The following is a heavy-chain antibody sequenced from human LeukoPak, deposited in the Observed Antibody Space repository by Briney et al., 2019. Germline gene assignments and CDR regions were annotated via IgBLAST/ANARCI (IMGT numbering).Heavy chain of an antibody. CDR2: INSDGSSA. Sequence: GGSLRLSCAASGFTFKSYWMHWVRQAPGKGLVWVSRINSDGSSASYADFVKGRFTVSRDNAKNTLYLQMNSLRAEDTAVYYCARGYGEQDYWGQGTLVTVSS. D-gene: IGHD5-12*01. V-gene: IGHV3-74*01. CDR3: ARGYGEQDY. CDR1: GFTFKSYW. J-gene: IGHJ4*02.